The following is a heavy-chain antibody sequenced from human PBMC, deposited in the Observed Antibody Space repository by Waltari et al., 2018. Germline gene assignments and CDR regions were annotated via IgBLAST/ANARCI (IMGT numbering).Heavy chain of an antibody. V-gene: IGHV4-61*09. J-gene: IGHJ4*02. CDR3: ARDYYDSSGYYPGRYFDY. D-gene: IGHD3-22*01. CDR1: GGSISSGSYY. Sequence: QVQLQESGPGLVKPSQTLSLTCTVSGGSISSGSYYWRWIRQPAGQGLEWIGYIYTSGSTNYNPSLKSRVTISVDTSKNQFSLKLSSVTAADTAVYYCARDYYDSSGYYPGRYFDYWGQGTLVTVSS. CDR2: IYTSGST.